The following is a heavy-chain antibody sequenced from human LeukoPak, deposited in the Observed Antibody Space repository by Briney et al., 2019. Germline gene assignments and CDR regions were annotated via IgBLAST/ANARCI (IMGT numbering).Heavy chain of an antibody. CDR3: AKASSGYYYVGFDY. Sequence: GGSLRLSCAASGFTFSSYEMNWVRQAPGKGLEWVSYISSSGSTIYYADSVKGRFTISRDNAKNSLYLQMNSLRPEDTALYFCAKASSGYYYVGFDYWGQGTLVTVSS. J-gene: IGHJ4*02. CDR2: ISSSGSTI. D-gene: IGHD3-22*01. V-gene: IGHV3-48*03. CDR1: GFTFSSYE.